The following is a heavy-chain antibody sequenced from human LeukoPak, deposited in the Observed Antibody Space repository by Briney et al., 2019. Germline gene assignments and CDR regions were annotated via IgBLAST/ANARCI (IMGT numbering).Heavy chain of an antibody. CDR1: GYTVTGYY. D-gene: IGHD3-22*01. J-gene: IGHJ3*02. CDR3: ARDDGGVGRANYYDSSGYYYRQAFDI. CDR2: INLNGGVT. Sequence: GASVKVSCTAAGYTVTGYYMHWVREAPGQGLEWMGWINLNGGVTDDAQKFTGRVTMTRDTSISTAYMELSRLRSDDTAVYYCARDDGGVGRANYYDSSGYYYRQAFDIWGQGTMVTVSS. V-gene: IGHV1-2*02.